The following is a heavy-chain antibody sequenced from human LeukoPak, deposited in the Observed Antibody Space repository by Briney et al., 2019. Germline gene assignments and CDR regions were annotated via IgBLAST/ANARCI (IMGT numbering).Heavy chain of an antibody. CDR3: AKYTSGWFEDY. CDR2: GTT. V-gene: IGHV3-23*01. J-gene: IGHJ4*02. Sequence: GTTFYADSVKGRFTMSRDTSQNTLYLQMNSLRAEDTAVYYCAKYTSGWFEDYWGQGTLVTVSS. D-gene: IGHD6-19*01.